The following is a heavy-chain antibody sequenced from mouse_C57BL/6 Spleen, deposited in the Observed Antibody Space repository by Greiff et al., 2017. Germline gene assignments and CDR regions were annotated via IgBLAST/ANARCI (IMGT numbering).Heavy chain of an antibody. Sequence: EVKLVESGEGLVKPGGSLKLSCAASGFTFSSYAMSWVRQTPEKRLEWVAYISSGGDYIYYADTVKGRFTISRDNARNTLYLQMSSLKSEDTAMYYCTRDSNYDMFAYWGQGTLVTVSA. CDR1: GFTFSSYA. CDR2: ISSGGDYI. CDR3: TRDSNYDMFAY. J-gene: IGHJ3*01. D-gene: IGHD2-5*01. V-gene: IGHV5-9-1*02.